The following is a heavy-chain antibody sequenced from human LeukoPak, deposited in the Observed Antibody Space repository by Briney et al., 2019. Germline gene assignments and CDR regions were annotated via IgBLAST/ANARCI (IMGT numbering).Heavy chain of an antibody. J-gene: IGHJ6*02. CDR1: GYTFTSYG. V-gene: IGHV1-18*01. Sequence: GASVKVSCKASGYTFTSYGISWVRQAPGQGLEWMGWIRVYNGNTNYAQKVQDRVTTTTDTPTRTAYMELRSLRSDDTAVYYCARSTYSSNWYGMDVWGQGTTVTVSS. CDR2: IRVYNGNT. D-gene: IGHD6-13*01. CDR3: ARSTYSSNWYGMDV.